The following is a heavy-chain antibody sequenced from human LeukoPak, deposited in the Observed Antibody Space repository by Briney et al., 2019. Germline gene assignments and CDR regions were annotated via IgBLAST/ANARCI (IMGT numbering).Heavy chain of an antibody. V-gene: IGHV3-74*01. J-gene: IGHJ4*02. CDR2: INSDGNIT. Sequence: GGSLRLSCAASGFTFSSCWMHWVRQAPGKGLMWVSRINSDGNITTYADSVKGRFTISRDNAKNTLDLQMNSLRAEDTAMYYCARATVAGRPFDYWGQGTLVTVSS. CDR3: ARATVAGRPFDY. D-gene: IGHD6-19*01. CDR1: GFTFSSCW.